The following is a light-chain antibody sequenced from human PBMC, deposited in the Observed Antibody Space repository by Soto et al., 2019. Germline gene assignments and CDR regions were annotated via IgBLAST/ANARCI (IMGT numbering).Light chain of an antibody. CDR1: SSDIGANNY. Sequence: QSALTQSASVSGSPGQSITIYCTGTSSDIGANNYVSWYQHHAGKAPKLLIFEVTDRPSGVSSRFSGSKSGNTASLTISGLQAEDDADYYCSSFSGSRSILFGGGTKLTVL. CDR3: SSFSGSRSIL. CDR2: EVT. J-gene: IGLJ2*01. V-gene: IGLV2-14*01.